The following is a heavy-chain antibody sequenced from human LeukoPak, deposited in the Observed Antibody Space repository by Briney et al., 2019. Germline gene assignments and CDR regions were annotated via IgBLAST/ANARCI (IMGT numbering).Heavy chain of an antibody. V-gene: IGHV1-2*02. J-gene: IGHJ4*02. CDR3: AKDRGPEWWGSFDY. CDR2: INPDSGGT. CDR1: GYTFTGYY. Sequence: ASVKVSCKASGYTFTGYYVQWVRQAPGQGLEWMGWINPDSGGTNYAQKLQGRVTMTRDASISTAYMELSRLTSDDTTVYYCAKDRGPEWWGSFDYWGQGTLVTVSS. D-gene: IGHD3-16*01.